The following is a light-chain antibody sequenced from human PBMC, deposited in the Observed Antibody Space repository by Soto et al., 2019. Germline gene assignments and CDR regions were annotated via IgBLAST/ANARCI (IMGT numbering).Light chain of an antibody. V-gene: IGKV3-15*01. J-gene: IGKJ5*01. CDR2: GAS. CDR3: QQYNNWPSIT. Sequence: EIVMTQSPATLSVSPGERATLSCRASQSVSSNLAWYQQKPGQAPRLLIYGASTRPTGIPARFSGSGSGTEFTLTISSLQSEDFAVYYCQQYNNWPSITFGQGTRVEIK. CDR1: QSVSSN.